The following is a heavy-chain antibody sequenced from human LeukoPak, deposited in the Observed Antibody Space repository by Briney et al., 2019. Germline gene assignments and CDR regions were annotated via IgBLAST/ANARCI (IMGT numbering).Heavy chain of an antibody. V-gene: IGHV3-23*01. J-gene: IGHJ3*02. CDR2: IRGGGAVA. CDR1: GFTFDAYA. Sequence: GGSLRLSCAASGFTFDAYAMHWVRQAPGKGLEWVSVIRGGGAVAFYADSVKGRFTISRDNSRNTLYLHVNSLTADDTAVYYCGRSSSSYGNDALDIWGQGTMVTVSS. D-gene: IGHD5-18*01. CDR3: GRSSSSYGNDALDI.